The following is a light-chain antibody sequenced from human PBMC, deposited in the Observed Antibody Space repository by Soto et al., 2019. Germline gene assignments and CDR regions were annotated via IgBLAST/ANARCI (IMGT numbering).Light chain of an antibody. Sequence: QSVLTQPASVSGSLGQSITISCTGTSSDIGGYKYVSWYQQHPGKAPKLIIFEVSNRPSGVSDRFSGSNSGNTASLTISGLQAEDEADYYCISYTDRQSYLFGTGTKVTVL. J-gene: IGLJ1*01. V-gene: IGLV2-14*01. CDR3: ISYTDRQSYL. CDR1: SSDIGGYKY. CDR2: EVS.